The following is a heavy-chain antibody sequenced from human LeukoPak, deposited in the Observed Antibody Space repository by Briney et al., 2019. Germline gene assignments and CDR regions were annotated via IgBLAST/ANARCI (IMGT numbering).Heavy chain of an antibody. CDR3: VRDYSSSNIGAMVYIGSAFDL. V-gene: IGHV3-7*01. J-gene: IGHJ4*02. CDR1: GFTFSSYW. Sequence: GGSLRLSCAASGFTFSSYWMSWVRQAPGKGLEWVANIKQDGSEKYYVDSVKGRFTISRDNAKHSLYLQMNNVRAEDTAIYYCVRDYSSSNIGAMVYIGSAFDLWGQGTQVTVSS. D-gene: IGHD2-8*01. CDR2: IKQDGSEK.